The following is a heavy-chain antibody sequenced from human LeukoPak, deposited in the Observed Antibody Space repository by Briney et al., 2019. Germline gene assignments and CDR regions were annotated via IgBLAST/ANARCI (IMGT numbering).Heavy chain of an antibody. D-gene: IGHD2-21*02. CDR2: IHTSGNT. CDR3: AREGSMTARPFVSIDY. J-gene: IGHJ4*02. V-gene: IGHV4-4*07. Sequence: SETLSLTCTVSGGSITTYYWSWIRQPAGKGLEWMGRIHTSGNTDYNASLQSRVTMSVDTSKNQFSLKLSSVTAADTAVYYCAREGSMTARPFVSIDYWGQGTLVTVSS. CDR1: GGSITTYY.